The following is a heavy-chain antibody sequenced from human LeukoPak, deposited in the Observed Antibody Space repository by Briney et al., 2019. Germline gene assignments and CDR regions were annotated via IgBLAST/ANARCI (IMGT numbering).Heavy chain of an antibody. V-gene: IGHV1-69*13. D-gene: IGHD2-2*02. CDR3: ARDVLVVPAAIGNWFDP. CDR2: IIPIFGTA. J-gene: IGHJ5*02. CDR1: GGTFISYA. Sequence: SVKVSCKASGGTFISYAISWVRQAPGQGLEWMGGIIPIFGTANYAQKFQGRVTITADESTSTAYMELSSLRSEDTAVYYCARDVLVVPAAIGNWFDPWGQGTLVTVSS.